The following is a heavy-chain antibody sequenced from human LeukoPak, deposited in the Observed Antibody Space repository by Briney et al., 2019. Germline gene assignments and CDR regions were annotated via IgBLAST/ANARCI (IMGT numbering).Heavy chain of an antibody. CDR3: AKDLRPFGVVILDAFDI. CDR2: ISYDGSNK. Sequence: PGRSLRLSCAASGFTFSSYGMHWVRQAPGKGLEWVAVISYDGSNKYYADSVKGRFTISRDNSKNTLYLQMNSLRAEDTAVYYCAKDLRPFGVVILDAFDIWGQGTMVTVSS. V-gene: IGHV3-30*18. D-gene: IGHD3-3*01. CDR1: GFTFSSYG. J-gene: IGHJ3*02.